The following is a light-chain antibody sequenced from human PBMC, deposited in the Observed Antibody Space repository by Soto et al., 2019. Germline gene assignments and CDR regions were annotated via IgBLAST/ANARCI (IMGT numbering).Light chain of an antibody. V-gene: IGKV1-39*01. CDR1: QSISRY. CDR3: QQSYRPLT. Sequence: DIQMTQSPSSLSASVGDRVTITCRASQSISRYLNWYQQKPGKAPKLLIYAASSLQSGVTSRFSGSGSGTDFTLTISSLQPEDFATYYCQQSYRPLTFGGGTKVEIK. CDR2: AAS. J-gene: IGKJ4*02.